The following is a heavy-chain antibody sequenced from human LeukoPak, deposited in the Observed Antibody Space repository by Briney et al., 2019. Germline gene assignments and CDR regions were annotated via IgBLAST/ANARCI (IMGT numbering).Heavy chain of an antibody. CDR2: VFHSGST. D-gene: IGHD3-10*01. J-gene: IGHJ4*02. Sequence: PSETLSLTCTVSGGSISSYYWSWIRQPPGKGLEWIGYVFHSGSTNYNPSLKSRVTMSVDTSKNQFSLKLSSVTAVDTAVYYCARHVGNSGSGSYLTYFDYWGQGTLVTVSS. V-gene: IGHV4-59*08. CDR1: GGSISSYY. CDR3: ARHVGNSGSGSYLTYFDY.